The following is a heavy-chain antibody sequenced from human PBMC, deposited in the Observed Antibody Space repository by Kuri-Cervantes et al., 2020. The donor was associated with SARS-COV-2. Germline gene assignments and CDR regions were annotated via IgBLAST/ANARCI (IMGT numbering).Heavy chain of an antibody. J-gene: IGHJ3*02. D-gene: IGHD5-24*01. Sequence: SVKVSCKASGYTFTSYGISWVRQAPGQGLEWMGGIIPIFGIANYAQKFQGRVTITADKSTSTAYMELSSLRSEDTAVYYCAHYVEMATSDAFDIWGQGTMVTVSS. V-gene: IGHV1-69*10. CDR1: GYTFTSYG. CDR3: AHYVEMATSDAFDI. CDR2: IIPIFGIA.